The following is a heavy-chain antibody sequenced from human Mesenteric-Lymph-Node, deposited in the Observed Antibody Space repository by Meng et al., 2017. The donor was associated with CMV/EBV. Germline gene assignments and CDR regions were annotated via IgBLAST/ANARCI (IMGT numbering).Heavy chain of an antibody. CDR3: ARIGGVTNWGFVY. CDR2: ITPFFGTS. J-gene: IGHJ4*02. Sequence: ASGCTFSSYTVSWVRQAPGQGLEWIGEITPFFGTSTYAQKLQGRVTFTTDESTTTADMELSSLRSEDTAVYYCARIGGVTNWGFVYWGQGTLVTVSS. V-gene: IGHV1-69*05. D-gene: IGHD7-27*01. CDR1: GCTFSSYT.